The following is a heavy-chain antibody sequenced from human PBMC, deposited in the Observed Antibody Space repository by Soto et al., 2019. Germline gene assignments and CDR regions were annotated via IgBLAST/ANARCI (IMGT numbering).Heavy chain of an antibody. V-gene: IGHV4-39*01. Sequence: QLQLQESGPGLMKPSETLSLTCSVSGGSISSNSYFWDWIRQSPGKGLAWIGSVHFRGSTYYNPSLKSRVTISVDTSKNQFSLKLTSVTAADRAVYYCARRGPNNSYGYDHRLDPWGQGTLVTVSS. D-gene: IGHD5-18*01. CDR2: VHFRGST. CDR3: ARRGPNNSYGYDHRLDP. J-gene: IGHJ5*02. CDR1: GGSISSNSYF.